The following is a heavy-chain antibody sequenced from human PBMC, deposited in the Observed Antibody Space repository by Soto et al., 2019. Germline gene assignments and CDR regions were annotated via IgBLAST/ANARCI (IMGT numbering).Heavy chain of an antibody. Sequence: PSETLSLTCAVYGGSFSGYYWSWIRQPPGKGLEWIGEINHSGSTNYNPSLKSRVTISVDTSKNQFSLKLSSVTAADTAVYYCAPDVDTAMVAFDYWGQGTLVTVS. D-gene: IGHD5-18*01. J-gene: IGHJ4*02. CDR1: GGSFSGYY. V-gene: IGHV4-34*01. CDR3: APDVDTAMVAFDY. CDR2: INHSGST.